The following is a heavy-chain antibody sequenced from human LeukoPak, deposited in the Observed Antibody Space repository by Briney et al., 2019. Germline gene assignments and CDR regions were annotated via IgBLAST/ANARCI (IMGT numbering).Heavy chain of an antibody. D-gene: IGHD2-2*01. CDR1: GFTFSSYA. Sequence: GGSLRLSCAASGFTFSSYAMSWVRQAPGEGLEWVSAISGSGGSTYYADSVKGRFTISRDNSKNTLYLQMNSLRAEDTAVYYCAKEYCSSTSCYFHYFDYWGQGTLVTVSS. CDR2: ISGSGGST. V-gene: IGHV3-23*01. CDR3: AKEYCSSTSCYFHYFDY. J-gene: IGHJ4*02.